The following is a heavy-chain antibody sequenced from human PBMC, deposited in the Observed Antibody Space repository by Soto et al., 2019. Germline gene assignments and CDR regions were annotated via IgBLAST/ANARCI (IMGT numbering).Heavy chain of an antibody. Sequence: SETLSLTCDVGEESVTRPAHYWNWIRQRQDKGLEWIGYTSSGGSAFYNPSLKSRVSISLDTSKNVITLTLRSVTAADTALYYCTLNHCAGGGCYDRDYWGRGTRVTV. V-gene: IGHV4-31*11. CDR3: TLNHCAGGGCYDRDY. CDR1: EESVTRPAHY. J-gene: IGHJ1*01. D-gene: IGHD2-21*01. CDR2: TSSGGSA.